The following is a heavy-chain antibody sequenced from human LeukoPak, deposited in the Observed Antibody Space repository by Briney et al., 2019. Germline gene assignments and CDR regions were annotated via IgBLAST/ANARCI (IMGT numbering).Heavy chain of an antibody. D-gene: IGHD3-22*01. CDR1: GGSISSGGYY. Sequence: SQTLSLTRTVSGGSISSGGYYWSWIRQHPGKGLGWIGYIYYSRSTYSNPSLKSRVTISVDTSKNQFSLKLSSVTAADTAVYYCARVRGLVIVGYYGMDVWGQGTTVTVSS. CDR3: ARVRGLVIVGYYGMDV. J-gene: IGHJ6*02. V-gene: IGHV4-31*03. CDR2: IYYSRST.